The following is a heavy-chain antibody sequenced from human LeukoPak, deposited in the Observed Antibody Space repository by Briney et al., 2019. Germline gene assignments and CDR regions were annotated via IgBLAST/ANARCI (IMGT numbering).Heavy chain of an antibody. D-gene: IGHD6-13*01. CDR2: FYSGGST. CDR1: GFTVSDNC. J-gene: IGHJ1*01. Sequence: PGGSLRLSCAASGFTVSDNCMSWVRQAPGKGLEWVSVFYSGGSTRYADSVKGRFTISRDNSKNTLYLQLNSLRAEDTAVYFCASSSWSSEYFHYWGQGTLVTVSS. V-gene: IGHV3-66*01. CDR3: ASSSWSSEYFHY.